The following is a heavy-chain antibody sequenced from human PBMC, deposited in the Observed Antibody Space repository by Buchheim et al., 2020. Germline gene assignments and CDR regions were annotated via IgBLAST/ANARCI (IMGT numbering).Heavy chain of an antibody. CDR1: GGTFSSYT. V-gene: IGHV1-2*04. J-gene: IGHJ4*02. CDR3: ARDLDDYLDY. Sequence: QVQLVQSGAEVQKPGSSVKVSCKASGGTFSSYTISWVRQAPGQGLEWMGWINPNSGGTNYAQKFQGWVTMTRDTSISPAYMELSRLRSDDTAVYYCARDLDDYLDYWGQGTL. CDR2: INPNSGGT.